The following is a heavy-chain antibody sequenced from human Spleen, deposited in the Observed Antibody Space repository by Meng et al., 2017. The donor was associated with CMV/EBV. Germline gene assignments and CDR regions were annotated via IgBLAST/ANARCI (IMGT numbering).Heavy chain of an antibody. CDR2: ISYDGSNK. CDR1: GFTFSSYA. V-gene: IGHV3-30*04. Sequence: GESLKISCAASGFTFSSYAMHWVRQAPGKGLEWVAVISYDGSNKYYADSVKGRFTISRDNSKNTLYLQMNSLRAEDTAVYYCVRDSSLDQWGQGTLVTVSS. CDR3: VRDSSLDQ. J-gene: IGHJ4*02. D-gene: IGHD2-2*01.